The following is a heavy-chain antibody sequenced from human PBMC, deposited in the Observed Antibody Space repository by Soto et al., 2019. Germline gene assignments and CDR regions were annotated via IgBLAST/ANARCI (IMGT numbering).Heavy chain of an antibody. CDR2: TYYRSKWYN. CDR3: ARASGYLDY. D-gene: IGHD6-6*01. Sequence: PSQTLSLTCAISGDSVSSNSPAWNWIRQSPSRGLEWLGRTYYRSKWYNDYAVSVKSRIIVNPDTSKNQFSLQLNSVTPEDTAVYYCARASGYLDYWGQGTLVTVSS. CDR1: GDSVSSNSPA. J-gene: IGHJ4*02. V-gene: IGHV6-1*01.